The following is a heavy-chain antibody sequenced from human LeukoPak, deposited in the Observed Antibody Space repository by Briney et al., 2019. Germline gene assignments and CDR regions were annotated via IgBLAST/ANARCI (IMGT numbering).Heavy chain of an antibody. CDR1: GYTFTDYY. D-gene: IGHD1-26*01. CDR2: INPNSGAT. J-gene: IGHJ4*02. V-gene: IGHV1-2*02. Sequence: ASVKVTCKASGYTFTDYYMHWVRQPPGQGLEWMGWINPNSGATNYAQKYQGMVTMTRDTSISTAYMELSRLRSDDTAVYYCASRATRMSGYRYWGQGTLVTVSS. CDR3: ASRATRMSGYRY.